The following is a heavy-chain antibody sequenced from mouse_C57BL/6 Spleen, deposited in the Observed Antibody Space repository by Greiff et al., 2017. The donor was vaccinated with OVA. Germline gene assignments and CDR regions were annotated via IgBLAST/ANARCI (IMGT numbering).Heavy chain of an antibody. J-gene: IGHJ3*01. Sequence: QVQLKQPGAELVKPGASVKLSCKASGYTFTSYWMQWVKQRPGQGLEWIGEIDPSDSYTNYNQKFKGKATLTVDTSSSTAYMQLSSLTSEDSAVYYCARGAAQAKGWCAYWGQGTLVTVSA. D-gene: IGHD3-2*02. CDR3: ARGAAQAKGWCAY. CDR2: IDPSDSYT. CDR1: GYTFTSYW. V-gene: IGHV1-50*01.